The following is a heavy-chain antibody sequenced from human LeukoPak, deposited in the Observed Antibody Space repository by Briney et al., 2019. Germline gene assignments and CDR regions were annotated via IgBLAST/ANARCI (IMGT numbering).Heavy chain of an antibody. J-gene: IGHJ6*03. V-gene: IGHV1-8*01. CDR3: ARRIPAAMFGFYYYYYMDV. CDR1: GYTFTSYD. D-gene: IGHD2-2*01. CDR2: MNPNSGNT. Sequence: GASVKVSCKASGYTFTSYDINWVRQATGQGLEWMGWMNPNSGNTGYAQKFQGRVTMTRNTSISTAYMELSSLRSEDTAVYYCARRIPAAMFGFYYYYYMDVWGKGTTVTISS.